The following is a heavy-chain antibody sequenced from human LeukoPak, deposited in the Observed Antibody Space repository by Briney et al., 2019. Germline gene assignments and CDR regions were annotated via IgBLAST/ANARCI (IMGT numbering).Heavy chain of an antibody. CDR3: ARVGVGYCSSTSCSFAFDI. CDR2: IYHSGST. V-gene: IGHV4-4*02. CDR1: GGSISNSNWWSCSRNW. D-gene: IGHD2-2*01. Sequence: SETLSLTCAVSGGSISNSNWWSCSRNWWSWVRQPPGKGLEWIGGIYHSGSTNYNPSLKSRVTISVDKSKNQFSLKLSSVTAADTAVYYCARVGVGYCSSTSCSFAFDIWGQGTMVTVSS. J-gene: IGHJ3*02.